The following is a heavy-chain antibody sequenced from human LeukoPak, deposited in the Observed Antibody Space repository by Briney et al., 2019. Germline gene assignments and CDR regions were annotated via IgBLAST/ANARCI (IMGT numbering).Heavy chain of an antibody. Sequence: SETLSLTCAVYGGSFSGHYWSWIRQPPGKGLEWIGEINHSGSTNYNPSLKSRVTISVDTSKNQFSLKLSSVTAADTAVYYCARRFPRVNPEYYYDSSGYYLDYWGQGTLVTVSS. CDR3: ARRFPRVNPEYYYDSSGYYLDY. CDR1: GGSFSGHY. CDR2: INHSGST. V-gene: IGHV4-34*01. J-gene: IGHJ4*02. D-gene: IGHD3-22*01.